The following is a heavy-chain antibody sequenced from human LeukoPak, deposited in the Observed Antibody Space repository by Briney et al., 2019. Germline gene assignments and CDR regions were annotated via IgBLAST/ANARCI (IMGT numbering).Heavy chain of an antibody. Sequence: GGSLRLSCAASGFTFSNFAMTWVRQAPGKGLEWVSSIVGSSSTYYADSGKGRFTISRENSKNTLYLQMNSLRAEDTALYYCAKPRSGWYSFEYWGQGTLVTVSS. D-gene: IGHD6-19*01. V-gene: IGHV3-23*01. CDR3: AKPRSGWYSFEY. CDR2: IVGSSST. J-gene: IGHJ4*02. CDR1: GFTFSNFA.